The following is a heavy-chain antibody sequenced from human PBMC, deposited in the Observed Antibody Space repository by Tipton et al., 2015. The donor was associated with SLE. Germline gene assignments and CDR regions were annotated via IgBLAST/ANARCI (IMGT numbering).Heavy chain of an antibody. V-gene: IGHV4-59*11. J-gene: IGHJ3*02. D-gene: IGHD4-17*01. Sequence: TLSLTCTVSGGSISSHYWSWIRQPPGKGLEWFGYIYYSGSTNYNPSLKSRVTISVDTSKNQFSLKLSSVTAADTAVYYCARVSLRIEAFDIWGQGTMVTVSS. CDR3: ARVSLRIEAFDI. CDR1: GGSISSHY. CDR2: IYYSGST.